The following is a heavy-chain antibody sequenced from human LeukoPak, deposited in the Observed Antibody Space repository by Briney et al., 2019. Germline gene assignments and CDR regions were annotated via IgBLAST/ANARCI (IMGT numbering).Heavy chain of an antibody. J-gene: IGHJ4*02. D-gene: IGHD3-22*01. CDR1: GFTFSSYS. CDR3: ARDERPYYYDSSPLQ. V-gene: IGHV3-21*01. CDR2: ISSSSSYI. Sequence: PGGSLRLSCAASGFTFSSYSMNWVRQAPGKGLEWVSSISSSSSYIYYADSVKGRFTISRDNAKNSLYLQMNSLRAEDTAVYYCARDERPYYYDSSPLQWGQGTLVTVSS.